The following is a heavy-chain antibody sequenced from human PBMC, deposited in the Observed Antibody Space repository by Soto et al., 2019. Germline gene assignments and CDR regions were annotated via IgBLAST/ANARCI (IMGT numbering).Heavy chain of an antibody. Sequence: SGPTLVNPTQTLTLTCTFSGFSLSTSGVGVGWIRQPPGKALEWLAVIYWNDDKRYSPSLKGRLTITKGTSDNQVVLTMTNVDPVDTASYYCAHFNGFEEFEYWGQGTLVPASP. CDR3: AHFNGFEEFEY. V-gene: IGHV2-5*01. CDR1: GFSLSTSGVG. D-gene: IGHD5-12*01. J-gene: IGHJ4*02. CDR2: IYWNDDK.